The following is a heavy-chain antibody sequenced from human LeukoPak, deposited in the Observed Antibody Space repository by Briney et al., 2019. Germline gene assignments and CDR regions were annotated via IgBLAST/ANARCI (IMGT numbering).Heavy chain of an antibody. D-gene: IGHD3-9*01. J-gene: IGHJ6*03. V-gene: IGHV4-59*01. Sequence: SSETLSLTCIVSGGPISVDYWNWIRQAPGKGLEWIGYIYYTGRTKYNPSLASRLTISIDTSKSQFSLRLTSVTAADTAVYYCARVFRYYYYMDVWGKGTTVTVSS. CDR2: IYYTGRT. CDR3: ARVFRYYYYMDV. CDR1: GGPISVDY.